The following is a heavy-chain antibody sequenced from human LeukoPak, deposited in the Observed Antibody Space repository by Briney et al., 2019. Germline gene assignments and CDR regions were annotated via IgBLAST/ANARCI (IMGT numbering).Heavy chain of an antibody. D-gene: IGHD2-21*01. J-gene: IGHJ4*02. CDR3: ARQGHNEYYFDF. CDR2: ICPGDSDT. Sequence: GESLKISCEGSGYTFTNYWIAWVRQMPGEGLEWMGLICPGDSDTRYNPSFQGQVTFSADKSISTAYLRWSSLRASDTAMYYCARQGHNEYYFDFWGQGTLVTVSS. V-gene: IGHV5-51*01. CDR1: GYTFTNYW.